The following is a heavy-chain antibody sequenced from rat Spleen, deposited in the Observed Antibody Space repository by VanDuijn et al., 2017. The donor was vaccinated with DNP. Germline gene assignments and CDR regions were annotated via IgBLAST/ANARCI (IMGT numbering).Heavy chain of an antibody. Sequence: EVQVVESGGGLVQPGRSLKLSCLASGFTFSNHFMAWVRQAPTKGLEWVATINYDGSNTYYRDSVKGRFTISRDNAKSTLYLQMDSLRSEDTATYYCATASNSGFTYWGQGTLVTVSS. D-gene: IGHD3-6*01. CDR1: GFTFSNHF. J-gene: IGHJ3*01. CDR3: ATASNSGFTY. CDR2: INYDGSNT. V-gene: IGHV5-7*01.